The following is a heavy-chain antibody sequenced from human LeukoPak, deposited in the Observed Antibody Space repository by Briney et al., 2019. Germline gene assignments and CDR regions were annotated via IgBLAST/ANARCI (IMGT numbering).Heavy chain of an antibody. Sequence: ASVEVSCKTSGYTFTGYYMYWVRQAPGQGLEWMAWINPNSGGTNYAQKFQGRVTMTRDTSISTVYMELSSLRSDDTAVYFCARRVVPTAFSWFDPWGQGTLVTVSP. V-gene: IGHV1-2*02. CDR3: ARRVVPTAFSWFDP. CDR1: GYTFTGYY. J-gene: IGHJ5*02. D-gene: IGHD2-2*01. CDR2: INPNSGGT.